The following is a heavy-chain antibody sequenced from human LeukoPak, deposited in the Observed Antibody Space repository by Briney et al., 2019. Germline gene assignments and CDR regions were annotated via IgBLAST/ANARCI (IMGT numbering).Heavy chain of an antibody. J-gene: IGHJ4*02. Sequence: SETLSLTCAVSGGSISSGGYSWSWIRQPPGKGLEWIGYIYHSGSTYYNPSLKSRVTISVDRSKNQFSLKLGSVTAADTAVYYCARGEGYFDYWGQGTLVTVSS. V-gene: IGHV4-30-2*01. CDR3: ARGEGYFDY. CDR2: IYHSGST. CDR1: GGSISSGGYS. D-gene: IGHD1-26*01.